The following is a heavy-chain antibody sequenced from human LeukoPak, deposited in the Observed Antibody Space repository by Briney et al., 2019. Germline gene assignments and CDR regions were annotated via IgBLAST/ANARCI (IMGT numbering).Heavy chain of an antibody. CDR2: IYYSGST. D-gene: IGHD1-26*01. Sequence: PSETLSLTYTVSGGSISSYYWSWIRQPPGKGLEWIGYIYYSGSTNYNPSLKSRVTISVDTSKNQFSLKLSSVTAADTAVYYCARIVSSGGDYWGQGTLVTVSS. CDR1: GGSISSYY. V-gene: IGHV4-59*01. CDR3: ARIVSSGGDY. J-gene: IGHJ4*02.